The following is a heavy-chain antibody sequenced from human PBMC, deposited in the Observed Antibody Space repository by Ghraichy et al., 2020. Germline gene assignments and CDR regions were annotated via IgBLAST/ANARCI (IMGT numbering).Heavy chain of an antibody. Sequence: GGSLRLSCAASGFNFQRYSMHWVRQVPGKGLEWDSLINRHGRSLYADSVRGRFTISRDNSENSLYLHMNSLGPTDTAFYYCSKEHDSGWPALESWGRGTLVTVSS. CDR3: SKEHDSGWPALES. CDR2: INRHGRSL. V-gene: IGHV3-43*01. J-gene: IGHJ4*02. D-gene: IGHD6-19*01. CDR1: GFNFQRYS.